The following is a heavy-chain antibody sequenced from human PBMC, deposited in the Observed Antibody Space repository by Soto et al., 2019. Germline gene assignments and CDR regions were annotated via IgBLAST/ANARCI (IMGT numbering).Heavy chain of an antibody. J-gene: IGHJ6*03. CDR1: GNTFTSYD. CDR2: MNPNSGNT. Sequence: GASVKVTCKASGNTFTSYDIKWVRQATGQGLEWMGWMNPNSGNTGYAQKFQGRVTMTRNTSISTAYMELSSLRSEDTAVYYCARGVLEYDILTGSSYYYYYMDVWGKGTTVTVSS. CDR3: ARGVLEYDILTGSSYYYYYMDV. D-gene: IGHD3-9*01. V-gene: IGHV1-8*01.